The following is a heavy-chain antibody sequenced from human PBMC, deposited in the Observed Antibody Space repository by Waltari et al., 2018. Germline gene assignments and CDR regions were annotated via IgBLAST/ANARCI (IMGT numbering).Heavy chain of an antibody. V-gene: IGHV3-73*02. D-gene: IGHD3-16*01. CDR1: GFTSSVFT. Sequence: EVQLVESGGGLVQPGGSLKLSCAASGFTSSVFTMPWPRQASGKGLEWVGRIGNKANSYATGYAVSVKGRFTISRDDSKNTAYLEMNSLKTEDTAVYYCSTMGETSGYWGQGTLVTVSS. J-gene: IGHJ4*02. CDR2: IGNKANSYAT. CDR3: STMGETSGY.